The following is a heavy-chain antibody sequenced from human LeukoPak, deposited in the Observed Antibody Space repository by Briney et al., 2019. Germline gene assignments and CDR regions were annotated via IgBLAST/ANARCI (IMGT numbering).Heavy chain of an antibody. D-gene: IGHD2-15*01. J-gene: IGHJ4*02. Sequence: GGSLRLSCSASGLTFSNYAIHWVRQTPGKGLEYVSAISNNEVVTYYADSVKGRFTISRDNSKNTAYLQMSSLRPEDTAVYYCLSGAATGLIDYWGQGTLVTVSS. V-gene: IGHV3-64D*06. CDR2: ISNNEVVT. CDR1: GLTFSNYA. CDR3: LSGAATGLIDY.